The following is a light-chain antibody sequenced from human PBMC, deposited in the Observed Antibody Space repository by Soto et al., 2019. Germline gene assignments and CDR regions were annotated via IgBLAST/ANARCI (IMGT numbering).Light chain of an antibody. J-gene: IGKJ1*01. CDR3: QQYNTWT. CDR2: WAS. CDR1: QSINNW. V-gene: IGKV1-5*03. Sequence: DIQMTQSPSTLSASVGDRVTITCRASQSINNWLAWYQQKPGKAPKLLIYWASNLQSGVPSRFSGSGSGTEFTLTISSLQPGDFATYYCQQYNTWTCGQGTKVEIK.